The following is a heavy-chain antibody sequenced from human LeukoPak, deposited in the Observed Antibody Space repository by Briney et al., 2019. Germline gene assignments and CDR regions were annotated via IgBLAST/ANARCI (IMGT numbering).Heavy chain of an antibody. CDR2: ISASGGST. V-gene: IGHV3-23*01. D-gene: IGHD2-2*01. CDR1: GFTFSSHA. CDR3: AKSSTTYYYAMDV. J-gene: IGHJ6*02. Sequence: GGSLRLSCAASGFTFSSHAMSWVRQAPGKGLEWVSAISASGGSTYYADSVKGRFTISRDNSKNTLYLQMNGLRVEDTAVYYCAKSSTTYYYAMDVWGQGTTVTVSS.